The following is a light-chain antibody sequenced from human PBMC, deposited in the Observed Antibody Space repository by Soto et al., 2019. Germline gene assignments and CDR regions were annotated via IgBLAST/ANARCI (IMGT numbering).Light chain of an antibody. Sequence: SYELTQPPAVSVSPGQTASIACSGDKLENKYACWYQQKPGQSPVLVIYQNTKRPSGIPERFSGSNTNPGNTATLTISETQSMDEADYYCQAWAGGIAVFGGGTKLTVL. J-gene: IGLJ2*01. CDR1: KLENKY. CDR3: QAWAGGIAV. CDR2: QNT. V-gene: IGLV3-1*01.